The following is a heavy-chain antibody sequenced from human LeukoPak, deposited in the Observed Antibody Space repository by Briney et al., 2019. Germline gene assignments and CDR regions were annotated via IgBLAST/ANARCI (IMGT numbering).Heavy chain of an antibody. CDR1: SYPISSSNY. CDR3: ARPFYPGDGDIDI. CDR2: IYYSGST. V-gene: IGHV4-59*01. D-gene: IGHD4-17*01. Sequence: AETLSLTCTVSSYPISSSNYWGWIRQPPGKGLECIGYIYYSGSTNYNPSLKSRVTISVDTSKNQFSLKLSSVTAADTAVYYCARPFYPGDGDIDIWGQGTMVTVSS. J-gene: IGHJ3*02.